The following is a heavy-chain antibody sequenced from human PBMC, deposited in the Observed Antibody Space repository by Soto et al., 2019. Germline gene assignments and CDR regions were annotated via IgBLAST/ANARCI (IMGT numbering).Heavy chain of an antibody. CDR2: IYSGGST. Sequence: EVQLVESGGGLVQPGGSLRLSCAASGVTVSSNYMSWVRQAPGKGLEWVSVIYSGGSTYYADSVKGRFTISRDNSKNTTYLEMNSLRAEDTAVYYCARPGDNYGGGYFDYWVQGTLVTVSS. D-gene: IGHD5-18*01. V-gene: IGHV3-66*04. J-gene: IGHJ4*02. CDR1: GVTVSSNY. CDR3: ARPGDNYGGGYFDY.